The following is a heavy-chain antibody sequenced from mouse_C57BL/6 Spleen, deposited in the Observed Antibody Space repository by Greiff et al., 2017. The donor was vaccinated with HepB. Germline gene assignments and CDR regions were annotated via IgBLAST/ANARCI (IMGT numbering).Heavy chain of an antibody. J-gene: IGHJ4*01. Sequence: EVMLVESGGGLVKPGGSLKLSCAASGFTFSSYAMSWVRQTPEKRLEWVATISDGGSYTYYPDNVKGRFTISRDNAKNNLYLQMSHLKSEDTAMYYCARDPPIYYDYDGDAMDYWGQGTSVTVSS. V-gene: IGHV5-4*01. D-gene: IGHD2-4*01. CDR3: ARDPPIYYDYDGDAMDY. CDR2: ISDGGSYT. CDR1: GFTFSSYA.